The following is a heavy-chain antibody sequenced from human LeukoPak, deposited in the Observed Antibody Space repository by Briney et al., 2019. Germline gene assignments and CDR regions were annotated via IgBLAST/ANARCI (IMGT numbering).Heavy chain of an antibody. CDR3: ARGRQNSGSYSDAFDI. J-gene: IGHJ3*02. CDR1: GLTVSSNY. CDR2: IYSGGHT. Sequence: PGGSLRLSCAASGLTVSSNYMSWVRQAPGKGLEWVSVIYSGGHTYYVDSVKGRFTISRDNSKNTLYLQMNTLRAEDTAVYYCARGRQNSGSYSDAFDIWGQGTMVTVSS. D-gene: IGHD1-26*01. V-gene: IGHV3-53*01.